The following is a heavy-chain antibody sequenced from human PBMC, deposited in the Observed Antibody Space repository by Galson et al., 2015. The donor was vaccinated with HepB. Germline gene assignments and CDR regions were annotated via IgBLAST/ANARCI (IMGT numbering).Heavy chain of an antibody. CDR3: ATDPTGGDYGGMDV. D-gene: IGHD2-8*02. V-gene: IGHV1-24*01. CDR1: GYTLTELS. J-gene: IGHJ6*02. CDR2: FDPEDGET. Sequence: SVKVSCKVSGYTLTELSMHWVRQAPGKGLEWMGGFDPEDGETIYAQKFQGRVTMTEDTSTDTAYMELSSLRSEDTAVYYCATDPTGGDYGGMDVLGQGTTVTVSS.